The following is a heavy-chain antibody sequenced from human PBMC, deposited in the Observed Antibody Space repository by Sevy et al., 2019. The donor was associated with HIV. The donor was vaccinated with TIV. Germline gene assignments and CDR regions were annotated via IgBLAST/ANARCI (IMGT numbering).Heavy chain of an antibody. CDR3: ARMVRGYSFDY. Sequence: SETLSLTCTVPGGSISSYYSSWIRQPPGKGLEWIGYIYYSGSTNYNPSLKSRVTISVDTSKNQFSLKLSSVTAADTAVYYCARMVRGYSFDYWGQGTLVTVSS. D-gene: IGHD3-10*01. J-gene: IGHJ4*02. CDR2: IYYSGST. CDR1: GGSISSYY. V-gene: IGHV4-59*01.